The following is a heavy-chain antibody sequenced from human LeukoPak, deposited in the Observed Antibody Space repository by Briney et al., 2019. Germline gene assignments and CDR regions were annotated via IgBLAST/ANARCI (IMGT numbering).Heavy chain of an antibody. CDR1: GYTFTSYG. CDR2: ISAYNGNT. J-gene: IGHJ4*02. V-gene: IGHV1-18*01. CDR3: ARDLSLVVAGTGDY. D-gene: IGHD6-19*01. Sequence: ASVKVSCTASGYTFTSYGISWVRQAPGQGLEWMGWISAYNGNTNYAQKLQGRVTMTTDTSTSTAYMELRSLRSDDTAVYYCARDLSLVVAGTGDYWGQGTLVTVSS.